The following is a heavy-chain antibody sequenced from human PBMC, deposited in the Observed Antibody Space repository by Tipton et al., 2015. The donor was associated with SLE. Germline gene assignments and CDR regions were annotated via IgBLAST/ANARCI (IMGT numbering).Heavy chain of an antibody. J-gene: IGHJ4*02. CDR2: FYYGKST. CDR1: GGSISSSSFY. CDR3: ARVVSFYDSGTYYYFFND. V-gene: IGHV4-39*07. D-gene: IGHD5/OR15-5a*01. Sequence: TLSLTCTVSGGSISSSSFYWGWIRQPPGKGLEWIGSFYYGKSTFYNPSLKSRVTISVDTSTNRLSLQLSSVTAADTALYYCARVVSFYDSGTYYYFFNDWGQGTLVTVSS.